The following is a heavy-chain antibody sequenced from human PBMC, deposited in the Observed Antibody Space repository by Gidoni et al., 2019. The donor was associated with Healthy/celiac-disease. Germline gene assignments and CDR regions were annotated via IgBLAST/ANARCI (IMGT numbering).Heavy chain of an antibody. CDR3: AREINDFWSGYRDGMDV. V-gene: IGHV3-33*01. J-gene: IGHJ6*02. CDR1: GFTFSSYG. Sequence: QVQLVESGGGVVQPGRSLRLSCAASGFTFSSYGMHWVRQAPGKGLEWVAVIWYDGSNKYYADSVKGRFTISRDNSKNTLYLQMNSLRAEDTAVYYCAREINDFWSGYRDGMDVWGQGTTVTVSS. D-gene: IGHD3-3*01. CDR2: IWYDGSNK.